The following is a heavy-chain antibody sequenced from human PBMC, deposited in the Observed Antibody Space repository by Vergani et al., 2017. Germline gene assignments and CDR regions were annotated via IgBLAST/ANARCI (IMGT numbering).Heavy chain of an antibody. D-gene: IGHD3-22*01. Sequence: QVQLVQSGAEVKKPGSSVKVSCKASGGTFSSYGISWVRQAPGQGLEWMGWISAYNGNTNYAQKLQGRVTMTTDTSTSTAYMELRSLRSDDTAVYYCARGYYYDSSGYYLDAFDIWGQGTMVTVSS. CDR2: ISAYNGNT. V-gene: IGHV1-18*01. CDR3: ARGYYYDSSGYYLDAFDI. CDR1: GGTFSSYG. J-gene: IGHJ3*02.